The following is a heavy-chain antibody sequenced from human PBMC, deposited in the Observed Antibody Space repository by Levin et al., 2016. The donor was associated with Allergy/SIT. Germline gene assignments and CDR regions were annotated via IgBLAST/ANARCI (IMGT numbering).Heavy chain of an antibody. Sequence: WVRQAPGQGLEWMGGIIPIFGTANYAQKLQGRVTMTTDTSTSTAYMELRSLRSDDTAVYYCARDGIAAREFDYWGQGTLVTVSS. CDR3: ARDGIAAREFDY. J-gene: IGHJ4*02. CDR2: IIPIFGTA. V-gene: IGHV1-69*05. D-gene: IGHD6-6*01.